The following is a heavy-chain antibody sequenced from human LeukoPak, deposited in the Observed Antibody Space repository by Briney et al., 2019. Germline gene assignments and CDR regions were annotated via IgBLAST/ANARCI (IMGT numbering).Heavy chain of an antibody. J-gene: IGHJ6*03. V-gene: IGHV4-59*01. CDR2: IYYSGST. D-gene: IGHD3-10*01. CDR3: ARRVRRYGSGKQYYYYYMDV. Sequence: SETLSFTCTVSGVSISSYYWSWIRQPPGKGLEWFGYIYYSGSTNYNPSLKSRVTISVDTSKNQFSLKLSAVTAADTAVYYCARRVRRYGSGKQYYYYYMDVWGKGTTVTVSS. CDR1: GVSISSYY.